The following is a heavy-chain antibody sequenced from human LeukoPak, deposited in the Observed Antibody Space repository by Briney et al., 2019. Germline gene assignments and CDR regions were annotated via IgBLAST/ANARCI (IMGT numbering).Heavy chain of an antibody. D-gene: IGHD3-22*01. J-gene: IGHJ4*02. Sequence: ASVTVSCKASGYTFTSYGISWVRQAPGQGLEWMGWISAYNGNTNYAQKFQGRVTITTDESTSTAYMELSSLRSEDTAVYYCATSFVHYYDSSGYWDYFDYWGQGTLVTVSS. CDR2: ISAYNGNT. CDR1: GYTFTSYG. V-gene: IGHV1-18*01. CDR3: ATSFVHYYDSSGYWDYFDY.